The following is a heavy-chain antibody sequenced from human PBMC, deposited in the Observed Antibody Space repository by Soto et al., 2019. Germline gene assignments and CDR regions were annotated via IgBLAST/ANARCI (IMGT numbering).Heavy chain of an antibody. CDR3: ARRYGSAFDF. CDR1: GGSNRPDH. CDR2: ISNSGDS. V-gene: IGHV4-59*01. D-gene: IGHD3-10*01. J-gene: IGHJ3*01. Sequence: PSETLSLTCIVSGGSNRPDHWSWIRQPPGKGLEWIGYISNSGDSNHNPSLESRVTISGPTSKNQFSLKLTSVTAADTAVYYCARRYGSAFDFWGQGTMVTVSS.